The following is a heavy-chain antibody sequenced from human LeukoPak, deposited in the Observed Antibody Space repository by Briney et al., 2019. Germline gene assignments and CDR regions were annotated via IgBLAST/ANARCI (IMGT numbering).Heavy chain of an antibody. V-gene: IGHV4-31*03. J-gene: IGHJ4*02. Sequence: PSQTLSLTCTVSGGSISSGGYYWSWIRQHPGKGLEWIGYIYYSGSTYYNPSLKSRVTTSVDTSKNQFSLKLSSVTAADTAVYYCARTDILTGYPSDFDYWGQGTLVTVSS. D-gene: IGHD3-9*01. CDR1: GGSISSGGYY. CDR3: ARTDILTGYPSDFDY. CDR2: IYYSGST.